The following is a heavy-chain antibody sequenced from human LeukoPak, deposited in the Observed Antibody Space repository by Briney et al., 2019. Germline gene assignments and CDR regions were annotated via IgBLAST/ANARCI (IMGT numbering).Heavy chain of an antibody. D-gene: IGHD3-22*01. CDR1: GGTFSSYA. Sequence: SVKVSCKASGGTFSSYAISWVRQAPGQGLEWMGGIIPIFGTANYAQKFQGRVTITADESTSTAYMELSSLRSEDTAVYYCARSGGSITMIVGYYFDYWGQGTLVTVSS. J-gene: IGHJ4*02. CDR3: ARSGGSITMIVGYYFDY. V-gene: IGHV1-69*13. CDR2: IIPIFGTA.